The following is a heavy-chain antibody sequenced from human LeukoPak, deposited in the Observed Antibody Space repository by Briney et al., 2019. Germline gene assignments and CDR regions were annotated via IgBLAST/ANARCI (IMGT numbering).Heavy chain of an antibody. CDR1: GGSISSYY. J-gene: IGHJ4*02. CDR3: ARYGSGSSIDY. V-gene: IGHV4-59*01. Sequence: SETLSLTCTVSGGSISSYYWIWIRQPPGKGLEWIGYIYYSGSTNYNPSLKSRVTISPDTSKNQFSLKLSSVTAADTAVYYCARYGSGSSIDYWGQGTLVTVSS. CDR2: IYYSGST. D-gene: IGHD3-10*01.